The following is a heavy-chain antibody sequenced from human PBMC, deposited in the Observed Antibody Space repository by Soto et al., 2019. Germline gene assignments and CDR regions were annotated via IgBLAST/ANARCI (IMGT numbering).Heavy chain of an antibody. CDR1: GYTFTGYY. Sequence: SVKVSCKASGYTFTGYYMHWVRQAPGQGLEWMGWINPNSGGTNYAQKFQGRVTMTRDTSISTAYMELSRLRSDDTAVYYCARTYYYDSSGYLLGYWGQGTLVTVSS. CDR3: ARTYYYDSSGYLLGY. CDR2: INPNSGGT. V-gene: IGHV1-2*02. J-gene: IGHJ4*02. D-gene: IGHD3-22*01.